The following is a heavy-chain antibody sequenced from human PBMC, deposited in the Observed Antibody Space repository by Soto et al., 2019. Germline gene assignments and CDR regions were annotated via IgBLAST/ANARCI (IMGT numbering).Heavy chain of an antibody. V-gene: IGHV3-48*01. CDR3: ATSLITTVGTTA. CDR1: GFTFSNYG. J-gene: IGHJ4*02. CDR2: ISSSSSTI. D-gene: IGHD1-1*01. Sequence: PGGSLRLSCEASGFTFSNYGINWVRQAPGKGLEWVSHISSSSSTIYYAESVKGRFSISRDNAKNSLYLQMSSLRGEDTAVYYCATSLITTVGTTAWGQGTQVTVSS.